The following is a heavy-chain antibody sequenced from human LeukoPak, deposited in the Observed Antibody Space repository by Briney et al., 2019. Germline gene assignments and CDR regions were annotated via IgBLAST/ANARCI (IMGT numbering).Heavy chain of an antibody. CDR1: GFTFSSYA. Sequence: PGGSLRLSCAASGFTFSSYAMSWVRQAPGKRLEWVSGISGSGGSTYYADSVKGRFTISRDNSKNTLYLQMNSLRAEDTAVYHCAKATDKVTPRYFDYWGQGTLVTVSS. V-gene: IGHV3-23*01. D-gene: IGHD2-21*02. CDR2: ISGSGGST. CDR3: AKATDKVTPRYFDY. J-gene: IGHJ4*02.